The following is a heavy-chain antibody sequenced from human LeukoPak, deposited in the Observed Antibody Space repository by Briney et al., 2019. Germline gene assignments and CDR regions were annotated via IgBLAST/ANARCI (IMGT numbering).Heavy chain of an antibody. D-gene: IGHD3-22*01. Sequence: PGGSLRLSCAASGFTFSSYAMSWVRQAPGKGLEWVSAISGSGGSTYYADSVKGRFTISRDNSKNTLYLQMNSLRAEDTAVYYCAKDIYYYDSSGYYGTFDYWGQGTLVTVSS. V-gene: IGHV3-23*01. J-gene: IGHJ4*02. CDR2: ISGSGGST. CDR3: AKDIYYYDSSGYYGTFDY. CDR1: GFTFSSYA.